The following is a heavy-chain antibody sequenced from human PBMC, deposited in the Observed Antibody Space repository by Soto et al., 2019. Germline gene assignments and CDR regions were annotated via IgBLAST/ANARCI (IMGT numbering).Heavy chain of an antibody. V-gene: IGHV3-53*01. CDR2: IYSGGSR. CDR1: GFSVSGNY. D-gene: IGHD6-19*01. Sequence: EVQLVESGGGLIQPGGSLRLSCEVSGFSVSGNYMSWVRQAPGKGLDWVSVIYSGGSRYYADSVRGRFTISRDNAKNSLYLQMNSLRAEDTAVYYCARENEQWVAADNWGQGTLVTVSS. CDR3: ARENEQWVAADN. J-gene: IGHJ4*02.